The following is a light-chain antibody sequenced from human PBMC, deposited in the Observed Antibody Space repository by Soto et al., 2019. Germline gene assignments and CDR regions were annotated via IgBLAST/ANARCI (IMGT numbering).Light chain of an antibody. J-gene: IGLJ2*01. CDR1: RSNIGTNP. CDR3: AAWDDSLNSVI. CDR2: TNT. Sequence: QAVVTQPPSASGTRGQSVSISCSGSRSNIGTNPVNWYQQLPGTAPKLLFYTNTQRPSGVPDRFSASKSGTSASLAISGLQSEDEADYYCAAWDDSLNSVIFGGGTKLTVL. V-gene: IGLV1-44*01.